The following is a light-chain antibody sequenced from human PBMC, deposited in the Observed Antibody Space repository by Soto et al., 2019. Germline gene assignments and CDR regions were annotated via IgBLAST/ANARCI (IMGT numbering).Light chain of an antibody. CDR2: EVS. CDR3: SSYTSSSTPYVV. CDR1: SSDVGGYNY. Sequence: QSVLTQPASVSGSPGQSITMSCTGTSSDVGGYNYVSWYQQHPGKAPKLVIYEVSNRPSGVSNRFSGSKSGNTASLTISGLQAEDEADYYCSSYTSSSTPYVVFGGGTKLTVL. J-gene: IGLJ2*01. V-gene: IGLV2-14*01.